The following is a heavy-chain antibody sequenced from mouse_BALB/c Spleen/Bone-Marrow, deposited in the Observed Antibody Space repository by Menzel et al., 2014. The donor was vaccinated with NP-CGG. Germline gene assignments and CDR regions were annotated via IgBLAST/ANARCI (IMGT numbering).Heavy chain of an antibody. CDR2: IYPGDGST. CDR3: ARGEIWRSLGY. J-gene: IGHJ4*01. Sequence: VQLQQSGPELVKPGTLVKISCKASGYSFTDYDINWVKQRPGQGLEWIGWIYPGDGSTKYNEKFKGKATLTADRSSSAAYMQLSSLSSESAADYFCARGEIWRSLGYWGQGTSVSVSS. V-gene: IGHV1S56*01. D-gene: IGHD1-1*02. CDR1: GYSFTDYD.